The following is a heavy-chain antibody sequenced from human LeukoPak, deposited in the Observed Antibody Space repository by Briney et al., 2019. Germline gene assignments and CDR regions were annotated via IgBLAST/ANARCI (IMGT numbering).Heavy chain of an antibody. J-gene: IGHJ6*04. D-gene: IGHD3-10*02. CDR1: GFTFSSYA. CDR2: ISSSSSYI. CDR3: AELGITMIGGV. V-gene: IGHV3-21*01. Sequence: PGGSLRLSCAASGFTFSSYAMNWVRQAPGKGLEWVSSISSSSSYIYYADSVKGRFTISRDNAKNSLYLQMNSLRAEDTAVYYCAELGITMIGGVWGKGTTVTISS.